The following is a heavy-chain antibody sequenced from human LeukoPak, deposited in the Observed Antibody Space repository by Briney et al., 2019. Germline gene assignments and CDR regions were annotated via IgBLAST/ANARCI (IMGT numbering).Heavy chain of an antibody. CDR3: ARHGAYCGGDCYSTFDY. Sequence: SETLSLTCTVSGGSISSSSYYWGWIRQPPGKGLEWIGSIYYSGSTYYNPSLKSRVTISVDTSKNQFSLKLSSVTAADTAVYYCARHGAYCGGDCYSTFDYWGQGTPVTVSS. V-gene: IGHV4-39*01. D-gene: IGHD2-21*02. CDR2: IYYSGST. J-gene: IGHJ4*02. CDR1: GGSISSSSYY.